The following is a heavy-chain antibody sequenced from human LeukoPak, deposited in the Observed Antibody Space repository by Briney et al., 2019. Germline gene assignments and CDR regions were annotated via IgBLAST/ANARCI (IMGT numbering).Heavy chain of an antibody. D-gene: IGHD1-26*01. CDR1: GGTFISYA. J-gene: IGHJ3*02. CDR2: IIPIFGTA. Sequence: ASVKVSCKASGGTFISYAVSWVRQAPGQGLEWMGGIIPIFGTANYAQKFQGRVTITADESTSTAYVELSSLRSEDTAVYYCARVGAEDAFDIWGQGTMVTVSS. V-gene: IGHV1-69*13. CDR3: ARVGAEDAFDI.